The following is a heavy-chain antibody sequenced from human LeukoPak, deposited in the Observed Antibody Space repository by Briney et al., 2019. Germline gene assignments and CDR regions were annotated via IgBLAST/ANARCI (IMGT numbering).Heavy chain of an antibody. J-gene: IGHJ3*01. CDR1: GGTPRRYV. CDR2: IIPLFGAS. V-gene: IGHV1-69*13. Sequence: GASVKVSCKASGGTPRRYVISWVRQAPGQGLEWMGGIIPLFGASNYAQKFRDRITITAGEATRTADMELSGLRSEDTALYFCARGPSDDYGDYSAFDVWGHGTMVTVSS. CDR3: ARGPSDDYGDYSAFDV. D-gene: IGHD4-17*01.